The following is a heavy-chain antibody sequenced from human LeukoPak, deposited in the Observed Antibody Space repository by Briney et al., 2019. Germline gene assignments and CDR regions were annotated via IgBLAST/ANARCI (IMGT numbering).Heavy chain of an antibody. V-gene: IGHV1-69*13. D-gene: IGHD3-10*01. Sequence: RASVKVSCEASGGTFSSYAISWVRQAPGQGLEWMGGIIPIFGTANYAQKFQGRVTITADESTSTAYMELSSLRSEDTAVYYCASPLGGYFDLWGRGTLVTVSS. J-gene: IGHJ2*01. CDR1: GGTFSSYA. CDR2: IIPIFGTA. CDR3: ASPLGGYFDL.